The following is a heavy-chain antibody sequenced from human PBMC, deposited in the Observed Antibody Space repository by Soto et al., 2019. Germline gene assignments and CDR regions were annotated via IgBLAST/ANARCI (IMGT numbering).Heavy chain of an antibody. CDR3: AKGSERYGDYDC. Sequence: PGGSLRLSCAASGFTFSTYAMTWVRQAPGKGLDWVSTISGSGGSTYYADSVKGRFTISRDNSKNTLYLQMNSLRAEDTAVYYCAKGSERYGDYDCWGHGTLVTVSS. V-gene: IGHV3-23*01. CDR2: ISGSGGST. CDR1: GFTFSTYA. D-gene: IGHD4-17*01. J-gene: IGHJ5*01.